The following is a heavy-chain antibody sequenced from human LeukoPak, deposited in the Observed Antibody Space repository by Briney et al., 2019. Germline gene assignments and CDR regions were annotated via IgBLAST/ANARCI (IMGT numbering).Heavy chain of an antibody. D-gene: IGHD2-2*01. V-gene: IGHV3-23*01. J-gene: IGHJ6*03. CDR2: ISGSGGST. CDR3: AKDGCSSSSCHANFYYYYYHMDV. Sequence: GGSLRLSCAASGFTFSSYAMSWVRQAPGKGLEWLSGISGSGGSTHYADSVKGRFTISRDNSKNTLLLQMNSLRAEDTAVYYCAKDGCSSSSCHANFYYYYYHMDVWGKGTTVTVSS. CDR1: GFTFSSYA.